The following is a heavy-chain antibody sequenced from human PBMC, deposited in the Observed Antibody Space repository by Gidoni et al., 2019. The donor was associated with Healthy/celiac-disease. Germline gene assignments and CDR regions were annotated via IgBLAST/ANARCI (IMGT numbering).Heavy chain of an antibody. D-gene: IGHD3-10*01. Sequence: QLQLQESGPGLVKPSETLSLTCTVSGGPISSSSYYWGWIRQPPGKGLEWIGSIYYSGSTYYNPSLKSRVTISVDTSKNQFSLKLSSVTAADTAVYYCARRGYYGSGSSYYFDYWGQGTLVTVSS. CDR1: GGPISSSSYY. CDR3: ARRGYYGSGSSYYFDY. J-gene: IGHJ4*02. V-gene: IGHV4-39*01. CDR2: IYYSGST.